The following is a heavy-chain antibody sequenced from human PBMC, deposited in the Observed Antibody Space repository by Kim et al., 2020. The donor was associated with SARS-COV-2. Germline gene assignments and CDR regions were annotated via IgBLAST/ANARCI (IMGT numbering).Heavy chain of an antibody. D-gene: IGHD4-17*01. V-gene: IGHV3-23*01. J-gene: IGHJ4*02. CDR1: GFTFSSYA. CDR2: ISGSGGST. CDR3: AKFDYGDYYLYYFDY. Sequence: GGSLRLSCAASGFTFSSYAMSWVRQAPGKGLEWVSAISGSGGSTYYADSVKGRFTISRDNSKNTLCLQMNSLRAEDTAVYYCAKFDYGDYYLYYFDYWGQGTLVTVSS.